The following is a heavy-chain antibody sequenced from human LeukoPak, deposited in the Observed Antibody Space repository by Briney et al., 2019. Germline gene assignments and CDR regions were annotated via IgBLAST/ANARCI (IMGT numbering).Heavy chain of an antibody. CDR2: ISYDGSNK. D-gene: IGHD2-2*01. CDR1: GFTFSNYG. J-gene: IGHJ4*02. CDR3: AKLPFYCSTTSCYAFDY. Sequence: RGSLRLSCAASGFTFSNYGMHWVRQAPGKGLEWVALISYDGSNKYYADSVKGRFTISRDNSKNTLSLQMNSLRAEDTAVYYCAKLPFYCSTTSCYAFDYWGQGTLVTVSS. V-gene: IGHV3-30*18.